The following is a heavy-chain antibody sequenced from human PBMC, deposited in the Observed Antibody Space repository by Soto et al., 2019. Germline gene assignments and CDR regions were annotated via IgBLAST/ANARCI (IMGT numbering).Heavy chain of an antibody. CDR3: ARIMCGGDCYDFDY. J-gene: IGHJ4*02. Sequence: QVQLVESGGGVVQPGRSLRLSCAASGFTFSSYGMHWVRQAPGKGLEWVAVIWDDGSNKYSADSVKGRFTISRDNSKNTLYLQMNSLRAEDTAVYYCARIMCGGDCYDFDYWGQGTLVTVSS. D-gene: IGHD2-21*02. V-gene: IGHV3-33*01. CDR2: IWDDGSNK. CDR1: GFTFSSYG.